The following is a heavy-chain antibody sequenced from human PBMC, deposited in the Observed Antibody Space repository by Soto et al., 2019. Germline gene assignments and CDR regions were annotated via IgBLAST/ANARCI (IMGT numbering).Heavy chain of an antibody. Sequence: GASVKVSCKASGYTFTSYGISWVRQAPGQGLEWMGWISAYNGNTNYAQKLQGRVTMTTDTSTSTAYMELRSLRSDDTAVYYCARDSRPSYDSSGYYPFDYWGQGTLVTVSS. J-gene: IGHJ4*02. D-gene: IGHD3-22*01. CDR1: GYTFTSYG. CDR3: ARDSRPSYDSSGYYPFDY. CDR2: ISAYNGNT. V-gene: IGHV1-18*04.